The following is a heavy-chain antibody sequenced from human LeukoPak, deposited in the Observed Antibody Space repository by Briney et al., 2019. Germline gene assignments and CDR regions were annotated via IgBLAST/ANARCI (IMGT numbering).Heavy chain of an antibody. V-gene: IGHV4-34*01. J-gene: IGHJ4*02. Sequence: PSETLSLTCAVYGGSFSGYYWSWIRQPPGKGLEWIGEINHSGSTNYNPSLKSRVTISVDTSKNQFSLKLSSVTAADTAVYYCARLGSASRYFDTYYFDYWGQGTLVTVSS. D-gene: IGHD3-9*01. CDR1: GGSFSGYY. CDR3: ARLGSASRYFDTYYFDY. CDR2: INHSGST.